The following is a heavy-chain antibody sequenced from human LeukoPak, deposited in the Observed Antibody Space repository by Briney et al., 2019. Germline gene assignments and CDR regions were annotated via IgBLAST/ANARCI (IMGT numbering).Heavy chain of an antibody. CDR2: ISGSGYTI. CDR3: ARSTGYGGYAY. Sequence: PGGSLRLSCAASGFTFSSYSMNWVRQAPGKGLEWVSYISGSGYTIYYAASVKGRLTISRDNAKNSLYLQMNSLRAEDTAVYYCARSTGYGGYAYWGQGTLVTVSS. D-gene: IGHD5-12*01. V-gene: IGHV3-48*01. J-gene: IGHJ4*02. CDR1: GFTFSSYS.